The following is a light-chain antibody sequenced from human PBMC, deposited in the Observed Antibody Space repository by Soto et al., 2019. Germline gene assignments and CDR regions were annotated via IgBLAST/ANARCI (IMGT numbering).Light chain of an antibody. CDR3: QQRSNWPPLT. CDR1: QSVRSY. CDR2: DAS. J-gene: IGKJ4*01. Sequence: EIVLTQSPATLSLSPGERATLSCRASQSVRSYLAWYPQKPGQAPRLLIYDASNRATGIPARFSGSGSGTDFTLTISSLEPEDFAVYYCQQRSNWPPLTFGGGTKVEIK. V-gene: IGKV3-11*01.